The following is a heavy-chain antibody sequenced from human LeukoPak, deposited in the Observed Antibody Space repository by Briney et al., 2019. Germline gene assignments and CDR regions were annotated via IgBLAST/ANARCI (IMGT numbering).Heavy chain of an antibody. CDR3: AREEYYYDSSGYYPLSGSLAFDY. D-gene: IGHD3-22*01. V-gene: IGHV1-46*01. J-gene: IGHJ4*02. CDR1: GYTFTSYY. CDR2: INPSGGST. Sequence: ASVTVSCKASGYTFTSYYMLWVRQAPGQGLEWMGIINPSGGSTSYAQKFQGRVTMTRDTSTSTVYMELSSLRSEDTAVYYCAREEYYYDSSGYYPLSGSLAFDYWGQGTLVTVSS.